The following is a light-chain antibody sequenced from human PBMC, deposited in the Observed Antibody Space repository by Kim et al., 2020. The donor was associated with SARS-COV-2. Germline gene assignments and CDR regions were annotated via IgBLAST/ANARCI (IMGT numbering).Light chain of an antibody. CDR2: GAS. V-gene: IGKV3-20*01. J-gene: IGKJ1*01. Sequence: SQGESATLSCRASTSVGSRYLAWYQQKPGQAPRLLIYGASSRATGIPDRFSGSGSGTDFTLIIGRVEPEDFAEYYCQQYGTSPWTFGPGTKVDIK. CDR3: QQYGTSPWT. CDR1: TSVGSRY.